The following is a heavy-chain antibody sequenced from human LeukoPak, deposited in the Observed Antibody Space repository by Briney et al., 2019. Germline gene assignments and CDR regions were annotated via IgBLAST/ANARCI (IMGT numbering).Heavy chain of an antibody. CDR3: ARGPQLHDAFDI. CDR2: ISSSSTYI. J-gene: IGHJ3*02. Sequence: GGSLRLSCATSGFTFSSYTMNWVRQAPGKGLEWVSSISSSSTYICYAESVTGRFTISRADAKNSLYLQMNSLRAEDTAVYYCARGPQLHDAFDIWVQGTMVTVSS. D-gene: IGHD1-26*01. CDR1: GFTFSSYT. V-gene: IGHV3-21*01.